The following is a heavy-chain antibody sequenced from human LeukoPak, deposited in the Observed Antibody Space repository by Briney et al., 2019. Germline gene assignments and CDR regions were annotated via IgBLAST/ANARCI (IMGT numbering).Heavy chain of an antibody. V-gene: IGHV4-34*01. CDR3: ARPSRYCSGGSCYLVRYYYGMDV. CDR1: GGSFSGYY. J-gene: IGHJ6*04. Sequence: PETLSLTCAVYGGSFSGYYWSWIRQPPGKGLEWIGEINHSGSTNYNPSLKSRVTISVDTSKNQFSLKLSSVTAADTAVYYCARPSRYCSGGSCYLVRYYYGMDVWGKGTTVTVSS. D-gene: IGHD2-15*01. CDR2: INHSGST.